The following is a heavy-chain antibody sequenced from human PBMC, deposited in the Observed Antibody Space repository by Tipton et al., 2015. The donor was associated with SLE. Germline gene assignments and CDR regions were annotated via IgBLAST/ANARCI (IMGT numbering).Heavy chain of an antibody. CDR2: INHSGST. V-gene: IGHV4-34*01. D-gene: IGHD4-23*01. CDR1: GGSFSGYY. Sequence: TLSLTCAVYGGSFSGYYWSWIRQPPGKGLEWIGEINHSGSTNYNPSLKSRVTISVDTSKNQFSLKLSSVTAADTAVYYCARGVVTDKGDYWGQGTPVTVSS. J-gene: IGHJ4*02. CDR3: ARGVVTDKGDY.